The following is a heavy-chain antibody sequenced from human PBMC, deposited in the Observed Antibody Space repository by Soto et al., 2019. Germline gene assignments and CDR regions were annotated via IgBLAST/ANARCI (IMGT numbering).Heavy chain of an antibody. J-gene: IGHJ4*02. CDR3: ARDVLSIGCSGGSCYPLDY. CDR2: IIPILGIA. D-gene: IGHD2-15*01. Sequence: QVQLVQSGAEVKKPGSSVKVSCKASGGTFSSYTISWVRQAPGQGLEWMGRIIPILGIANYAQKFQGRVTITADKXXSXAXXELSSLRSEDTAVYYCARDVLSIGCSGGSCYPLDYWGQGTLVTVSS. V-gene: IGHV1-69*08. CDR1: GGTFSSYT.